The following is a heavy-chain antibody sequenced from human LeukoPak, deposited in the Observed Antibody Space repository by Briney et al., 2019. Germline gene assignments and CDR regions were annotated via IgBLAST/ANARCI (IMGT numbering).Heavy chain of an antibody. V-gene: IGHV4-59*08. Sequence: SETLSLTCTVSGGSISGYYWSWIRQPPGKGLEWIRNIFYNGNTNYNPSLESRVTVSVETSKNQFSLKLSSVTAADTAVYYCARHMQSVTWRFEFWGQGTLVTVSS. CDR3: ARHMQSVTWRFEF. J-gene: IGHJ4*02. CDR2: IFYNGNT. D-gene: IGHD2-2*01. CDR1: GGSISGYY.